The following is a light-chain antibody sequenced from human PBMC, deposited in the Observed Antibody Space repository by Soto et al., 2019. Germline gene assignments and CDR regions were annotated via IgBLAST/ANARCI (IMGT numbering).Light chain of an antibody. CDR2: DVR. CDR1: SSDVGGYNF. J-gene: IGLJ2*01. Sequence: QSALTQPASVSGSPGQSITISCTGTSSDVGGYNFVSWYQQHPGKAPKFIIYDVRNWPSGVSNRFSGSRSGNTASLTISGLQAEDEADYYCSSYTSSSTVIFGGGTKVTVL. V-gene: IGLV2-14*03. CDR3: SSYTSSSTVI.